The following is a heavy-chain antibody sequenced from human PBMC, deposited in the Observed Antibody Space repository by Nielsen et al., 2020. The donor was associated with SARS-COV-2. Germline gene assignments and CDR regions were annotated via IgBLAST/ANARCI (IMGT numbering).Heavy chain of an antibody. J-gene: IGHJ6*03. CDR1: GGSFTNTYW. CDR2: ISHSASP. CDR3: ARGDLVVVPSPLLGLGPIFYYFCLDV. V-gene: IGHV4-4*02. Sequence: SETLSLTCAVSGGSFTNTYWWTWVRQFPGKGLEWIGEISHSASPNYNPSLKSRVTISVDTSNKQFSLNLTSVTAADTAVYYCARGDLVVVPSPLLGLGPIFYYFCLDVWGKGTTVIVSS. D-gene: IGHD2-2*02.